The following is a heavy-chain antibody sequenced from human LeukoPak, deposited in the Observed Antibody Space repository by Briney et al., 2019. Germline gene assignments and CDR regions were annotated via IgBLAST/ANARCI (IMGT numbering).Heavy chain of an antibody. CDR1: GYSFNSYY. D-gene: IGHD3-3*01. J-gene: IGHJ4*02. CDR3: ARGVDFWSGSPYFDF. Sequence: GESLKISCKASGYSFNSYYIGWVRPMPGKGLEWMGMIYPGDPETRYSPSFQGHVTISLDRSITTAYLRFNNLKASDTAMYYCARGVDFWSGSPYFDFWGQGTLVTVSS. V-gene: IGHV5-51*01. CDR2: IYPGDPET.